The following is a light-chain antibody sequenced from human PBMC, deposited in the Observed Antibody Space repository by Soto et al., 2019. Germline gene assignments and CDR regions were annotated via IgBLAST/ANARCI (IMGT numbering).Light chain of an antibody. CDR1: MRDVGAYNL. Sequence: QSVLTQPASVSGSAGQSITISCSGTMRDVGAYNLVSWYQQQPGTAPKLIIYEVRNRPSGISSRFSGSRSGNTASLTISGLQAEDEADYYCSSYAGSYNYVFGTGTKVTVL. CDR2: EVR. CDR3: SSYAGSYNYV. J-gene: IGLJ1*01. V-gene: IGLV2-14*01.